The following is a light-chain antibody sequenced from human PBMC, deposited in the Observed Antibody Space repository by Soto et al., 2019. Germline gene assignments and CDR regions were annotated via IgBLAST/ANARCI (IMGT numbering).Light chain of an antibody. J-gene: IGKJ2*01. CDR1: QSLVYKDGNTY. V-gene: IGKV2-30*01. Sequence: DVVITKSPLSLPVTLGQPDSISCRSSQSLVYKDGNTYLNWFQQRPGQSPRRLIYKVSNRDSGVPDRFSGSGSDTDFTLKISRVEAEDVGVYYCMQGTQWPYTCGQGTKLEIK. CDR2: KVS. CDR3: MQGTQWPYT.